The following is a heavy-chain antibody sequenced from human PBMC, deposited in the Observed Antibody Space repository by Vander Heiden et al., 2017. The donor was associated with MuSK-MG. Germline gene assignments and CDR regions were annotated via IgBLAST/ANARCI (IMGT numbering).Heavy chain of an antibody. D-gene: IGHD3-10*01. Sequence: QLTLKESGPTLVQPTQTLPLTCTFSGFSLSPSGVGVGWIRQPPGKALEWLAVIDWDDDKRYSPSRKSRLTITKDTSKNQVVLTMTNMDPVDTATYYCAHRRAYGSGSYYNVRWFDPWGQGTLVTVSS. V-gene: IGHV2-5*02. CDR1: GFSLSPSGVG. CDR3: AHRRAYGSGSYYNVRWFDP. CDR2: IDWDDDK. J-gene: IGHJ5*02.